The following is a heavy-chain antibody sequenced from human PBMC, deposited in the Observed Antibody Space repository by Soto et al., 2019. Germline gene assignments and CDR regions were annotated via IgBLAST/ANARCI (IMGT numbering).Heavy chain of an antibody. CDR3: ARTRRGETAIITDGLDL. CDR2: IWYHGAYE. V-gene: IGHV3-33*01. CDR1: GFSFNTYG. Sequence: QEQLVESGGGVVQPGRSLRLSCAASGFSFNTYGMNWVRQAPGRGLEWVALIWYHGAYEYYADSVKGRFTISRDNSRNTLYLQMNGLKAEDTAVYYCARTRRGETAIITDGLDLWGKGTQVTVSS. J-gene: IGHJ5*02. D-gene: IGHD5-18*01.